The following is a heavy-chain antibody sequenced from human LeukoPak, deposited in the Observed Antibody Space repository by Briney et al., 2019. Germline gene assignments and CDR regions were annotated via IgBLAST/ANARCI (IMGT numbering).Heavy chain of an antibody. Sequence: AGGSLRLSCAASGFTFSSYAMSWVRQAPGKGLEWVSAISGSGGSTYYAGSVKGRFTISRDNSKNTLYLQMNSLRAEDTAVYYCAKENGVYQLLYSGYFDYWGQGTLVTVSS. J-gene: IGHJ4*02. V-gene: IGHV3-23*01. CDR1: GFTFSSYA. CDR3: AKENGVYQLLYSGYFDY. CDR2: ISGSGGST. D-gene: IGHD2-2*02.